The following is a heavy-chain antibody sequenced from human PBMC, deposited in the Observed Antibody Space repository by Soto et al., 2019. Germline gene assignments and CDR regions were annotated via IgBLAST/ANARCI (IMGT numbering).Heavy chain of an antibody. CDR1: GFTFSSYS. CDR2: ISSSSSYI. CDR3: ARGTPIAVAGTDFDY. J-gene: IGHJ4*02. D-gene: IGHD6-19*01. Sequence: GGSLRLSCAASGFTFSSYSMNWVRQAPGKGLEWVSSISSSSSYIYYADSVKGRFTISRDNAKNSLYLQMNSLRAEDTAVYYCARGTPIAVAGTDFDYWGQGTLVTVSS. V-gene: IGHV3-21*01.